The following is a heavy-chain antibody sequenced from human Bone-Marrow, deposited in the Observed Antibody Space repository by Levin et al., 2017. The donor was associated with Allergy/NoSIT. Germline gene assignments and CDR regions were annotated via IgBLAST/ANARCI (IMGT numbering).Heavy chain of an antibody. D-gene: IGHD3-22*01. V-gene: IGHV3-30*03. CDR3: AREQGSGSYRTADY. CDR2: ITYDGEE. CDR1: GFTVSSHG. J-gene: IGHJ4*02. Sequence: GESLKISCAASGFTVSSHGMHWVRQAPGKGLDWVGVITYDGEEHYPESVKGRFTISRDVSKNTLDLQMKSLGVEDTAVYYCAREQGSGSYRTADYWGQGTLVTVSS.